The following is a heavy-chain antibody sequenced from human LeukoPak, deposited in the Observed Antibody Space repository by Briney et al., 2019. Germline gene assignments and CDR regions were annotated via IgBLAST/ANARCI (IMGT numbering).Heavy chain of an antibody. Sequence: GESLKIFLKASGYSFSNYWIGWVRQMPGKGPEWMGIIYPGDSDTRYSPSFQGQVTISADKSTSTAYLQWGSLKASDTAMYYCARRVATIDFFDYWGQGTLVTASS. CDR3: ARRVATIDFFDY. CDR2: IYPGDSDT. CDR1: GYSFSNYW. J-gene: IGHJ4*02. V-gene: IGHV5-51*01. D-gene: IGHD5-24*01.